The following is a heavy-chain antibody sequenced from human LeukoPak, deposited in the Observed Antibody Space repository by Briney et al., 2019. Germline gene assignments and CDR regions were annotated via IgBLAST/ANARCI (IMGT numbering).Heavy chain of an antibody. CDR1: GFTLSDYY. D-gene: IGHD2-2*01. CDR2: IGNKGGRYTT. Sequence: PGGSLRLSCAASGFTLSDYYISWVRQGPGKGLEWVGRIGNKGGRYTTEYAASVKGRFSISRDGSKNSLYLQMNSLKSEHTAVYYCTRLPPSRCSSTSCSYSYYYRMDVWGQGTPVTVSS. V-gene: IGHV3-72*01. CDR3: TRLPPSRCSSTSCSYSYYYRMDV. J-gene: IGHJ6*02.